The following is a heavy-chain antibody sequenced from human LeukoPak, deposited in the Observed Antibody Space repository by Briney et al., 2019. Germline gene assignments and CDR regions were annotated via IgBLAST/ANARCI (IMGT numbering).Heavy chain of an antibody. CDR1: GFTFSNAW. CDR2: IKSKTDGGTT. V-gene: IGHV3-15*01. Sequence: GGSLRLSCAASGFTFSNAWMNWGRQAPGKGLEWVGRIKSKTDGGTTEYAAPVKGRFTISRDDSKNTLYLQMNSLKTEDTAVYYCTTGATRLLLEYWGQGTLVTVSS. CDR3: TTGATRLLLEY. J-gene: IGHJ4*02. D-gene: IGHD2/OR15-2a*01.